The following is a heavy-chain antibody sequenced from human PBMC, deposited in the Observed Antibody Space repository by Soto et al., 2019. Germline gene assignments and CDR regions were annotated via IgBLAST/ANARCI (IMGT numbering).Heavy chain of an antibody. Sequence: VTRSGERSGERFTRYWCCSEHQMHGKGLEWMGIIYPGDSDTRYSPSFQGQVTISADKSISTAYLQWSSLKASDTAMYYCARSPEVMDWVDPCGPVTLFTVS. CDR3: ARSPEVMDWVDP. V-gene: IGHV5-51*07. CDR2: IYPGDSDT. CDR1: GERFTRYW. D-gene: IGHD3-16*01. J-gene: IGHJ5*02.